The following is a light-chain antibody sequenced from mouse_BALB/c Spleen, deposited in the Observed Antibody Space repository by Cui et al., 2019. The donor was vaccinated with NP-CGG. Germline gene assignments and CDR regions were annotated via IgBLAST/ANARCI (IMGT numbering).Light chain of an antibody. CDR1: TGAVTSSNY. J-gene: IGLJ1*01. Sequence: HVVVTQDSAPTTSPGETVTLTCRSSTGAVTSSNYANWVQEKPDHLFTGLIGGTKNRAPGVPARFSGSLIGDKAALTITGAQTEDEAIYFCALWYSNHWVFGGGTKLTVL. V-gene: IGLV1*01. CDR2: GTK. CDR3: ALWYSNHWV.